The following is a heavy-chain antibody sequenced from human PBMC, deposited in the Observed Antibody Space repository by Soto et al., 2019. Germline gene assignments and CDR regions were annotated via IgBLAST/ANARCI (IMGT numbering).Heavy chain of an antibody. V-gene: IGHV1-2*02. CDR1: GYTFAGYY. J-gene: IGHJ6*02. CDR2: INPNSGGT. CDR3: ARAATMVRGVIIATYYSGMDV. Sequence: ASVKVSCKASGYTFAGYYMHWVRQAPGQGLEWMGWINPNSGGTNYAQKFQGRVTMTRDTSISTAYMELIRLRSDDTAVYYCARAATMVRGVIIATYYSGMDVWGQGTTVTVSS. D-gene: IGHD3-10*01.